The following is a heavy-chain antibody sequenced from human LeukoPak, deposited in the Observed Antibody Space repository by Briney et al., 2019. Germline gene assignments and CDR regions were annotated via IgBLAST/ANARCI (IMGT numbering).Heavy chain of an antibody. Sequence: LRASVKVSCKASGGTFSSYAISWVRQAPGQGLEWMGGIIPIFGTANYAQKFQGRVTITADESTSTAYMELSSLRSEDTAVYYCARDPGGSYSSWYFDLWGRGTLVTVSS. J-gene: IGHJ2*01. V-gene: IGHV1-69*13. D-gene: IGHD1-26*01. CDR3: ARDPGGSYSSWYFDL. CDR1: GGTFSSYA. CDR2: IIPIFGTA.